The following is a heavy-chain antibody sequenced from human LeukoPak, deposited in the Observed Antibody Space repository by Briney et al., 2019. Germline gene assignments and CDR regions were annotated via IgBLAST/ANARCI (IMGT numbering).Heavy chain of an antibody. Sequence: PSQTLSLTCTVSGGSISSGGHYWSWTRQHPGKGLEWIGYIYYSGSTYYNPSLKSRVTISVDTSKNQFSLKLSSVTAADTAVYYCARTVYCTNGVCYLFDYWGQGTLVTVSS. CDR3: ARTVYCTNGVCYLFDY. D-gene: IGHD2-8*01. CDR2: IYYSGST. J-gene: IGHJ4*02. V-gene: IGHV4-31*03. CDR1: GGSISSGGHY.